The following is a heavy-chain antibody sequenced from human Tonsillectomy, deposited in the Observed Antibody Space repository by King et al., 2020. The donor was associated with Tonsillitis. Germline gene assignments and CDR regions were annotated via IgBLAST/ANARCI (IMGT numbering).Heavy chain of an antibody. J-gene: IGHJ4*02. CDR2: IQSKTDGGTA. CDR1: GFTFSKVW. D-gene: IGHD5-24*01. V-gene: IGHV3-15*01. CDR3: XXGITXXLXXYFDX. Sequence: VQLVESGGGLVKPGGSLRLSCAASGFTFSKVWMTWVRQAPGKGLEWVGRIQSKTDGGTADYAEPVKGRFTISRDDSKNTLYLQMNSLKTEDTAVYYCXXGITXXLXXYFDXXGQGXXVTVSS.